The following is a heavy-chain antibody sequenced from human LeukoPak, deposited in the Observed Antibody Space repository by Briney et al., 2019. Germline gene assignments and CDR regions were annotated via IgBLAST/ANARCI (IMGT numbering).Heavy chain of an antibody. CDR2: IYSSGGT. J-gene: IGHJ6*02. CDR3: VRRSDCSTTSCYFYHGMDV. Sequence: SETLSLTCTVFGGSISSRSHYWVWMRQPPGKGLEWIGSIYSSGGTYYRPSLESRVTVAVDTSKNQFSLTLTSVTAADTAVYYCVRRSDCSTTSCYFYHGMDVWGQGTTVTVSS. CDR1: GGSISSRSHY. D-gene: IGHD2-2*01. V-gene: IGHV4-39*01.